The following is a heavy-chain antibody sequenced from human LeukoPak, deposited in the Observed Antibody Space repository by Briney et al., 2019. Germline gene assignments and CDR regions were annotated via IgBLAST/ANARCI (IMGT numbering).Heavy chain of an antibody. CDR1: GGSISSGGYY. Sequence: SQTLSLTCTVSGGSISSGGYYWSWIRQPPGKGLEWIGYIYHSGSTYYNPSLKSRVTISVDRSKNQFSLKLSSVTAADTAVYYCARDDGDYDLDYWGQGTLVTVSS. CDR2: IYHSGST. CDR3: ARDDGDYDLDY. D-gene: IGHD4-17*01. J-gene: IGHJ4*02. V-gene: IGHV4-30-2*01.